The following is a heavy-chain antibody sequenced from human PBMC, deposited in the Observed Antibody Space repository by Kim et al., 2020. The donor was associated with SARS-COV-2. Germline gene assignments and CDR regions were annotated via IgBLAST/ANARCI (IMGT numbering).Heavy chain of an antibody. J-gene: IGHJ4*02. CDR3: AKDGTYYDILTGYRPYALLDLQFDY. CDR2: ISGSGGST. V-gene: IGHV3-23*01. Sequence: GGSLRLSCAASGFTFSSYAMSWVRQAPGKGLEWVSAISGSGGSTYYADSVKGRFTISRDNSKNTLYLQMNSLRAEDTAVYYCAKDGTYYDILTGYRPYALLDLQFDYWGQGTLVTVSS. D-gene: IGHD3-9*01. CDR1: GFTFSSYA.